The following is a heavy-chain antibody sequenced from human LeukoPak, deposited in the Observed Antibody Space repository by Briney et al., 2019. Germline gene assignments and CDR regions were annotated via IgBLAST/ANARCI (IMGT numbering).Heavy chain of an antibody. D-gene: IGHD4-17*01. V-gene: IGHV3-23*01. CDR2: ISGSGGST. J-gene: IGHJ4*02. CDR3: ARSPDYGDYQPDY. CDR1: GFSFSSYA. Sequence: PGGSLRLSCAASGFSFSSYAMSWVRQAPGKGLEWVSAISGSGGSTYYADSVKGRFTISRDNSKNTLYLQMNSLRAEDTAVYYCARSPDYGDYQPDYWGQGTLVTVSS.